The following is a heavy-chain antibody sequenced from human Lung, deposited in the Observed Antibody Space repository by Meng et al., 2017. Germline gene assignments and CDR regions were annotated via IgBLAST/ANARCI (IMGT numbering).Heavy chain of an antibody. V-gene: IGHV4-34*01. J-gene: IGHJ4*02. CDR2: INHSGST. Sequence: QMQVQQRGAALFKPSETLPLPCGVSGGSFSDYYWSWIRQPPGKGLEWIGEINHSGSTNYNPSLERRATISVDTSQNNLSLKLSSVTAADSAVYYCARGPTTMAHDFDYWGQGTLVTVSS. D-gene: IGHD4-11*01. CDR3: ARGPTTMAHDFDY. CDR1: GGSFSDYY.